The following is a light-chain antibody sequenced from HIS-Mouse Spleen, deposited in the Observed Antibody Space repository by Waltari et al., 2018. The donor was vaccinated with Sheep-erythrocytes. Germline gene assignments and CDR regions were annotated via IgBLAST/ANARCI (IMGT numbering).Light chain of an antibody. CDR2: DVS. CDR1: SSDVGGYHY. V-gene: IGLV2-11*01. CDR3: CSYAGSYNYV. J-gene: IGLJ1*01. Sequence: QPALTQPRSVSGSPGRSFTIPCTGTSSDVGGYHYVSWYQQHPGQAPKLMIYDVSKRPSGVPDRFSGSKSGNTASLTISGLQAEDEADYYCCSYAGSYNYVFGTGTKVTVL.